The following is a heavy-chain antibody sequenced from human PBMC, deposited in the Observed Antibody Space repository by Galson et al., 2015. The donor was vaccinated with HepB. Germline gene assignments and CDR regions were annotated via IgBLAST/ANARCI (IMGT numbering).Heavy chain of an antibody. V-gene: IGHV3-53*01. CDR3: ARPSPIAASGTPYFYYMDV. CDR1: GFTVSSIH. J-gene: IGHJ6*03. D-gene: IGHD6-13*01. CDR2: IYSGGDA. Sequence: SLRLSCAASGFTVSSIHMSWVRQTPGKGLVWVSVIYSGGDAYYADSVKGRFTISRDISKNTLYLQMNSLRAEDTAVYYCARPSPIAASGTPYFYYMDVWGKGTTVTVSS.